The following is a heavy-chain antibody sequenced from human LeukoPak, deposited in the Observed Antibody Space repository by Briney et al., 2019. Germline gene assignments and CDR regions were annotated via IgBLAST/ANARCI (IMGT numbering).Heavy chain of an antibody. Sequence: GGSLRLSCAASGFTFSSYSMHWVRQAPGKGLEWVAVIWYDGSNKYYADSVKGRFTISRDNSKNTLYLQMNSLRAEDTAVYYCARRLVAQDAFDIWGQGTMVTVSS. V-gene: IGHV3-33*01. D-gene: IGHD2-2*01. CDR3: ARRLVAQDAFDI. CDR2: IWYDGSNK. CDR1: GFTFSSYS. J-gene: IGHJ3*02.